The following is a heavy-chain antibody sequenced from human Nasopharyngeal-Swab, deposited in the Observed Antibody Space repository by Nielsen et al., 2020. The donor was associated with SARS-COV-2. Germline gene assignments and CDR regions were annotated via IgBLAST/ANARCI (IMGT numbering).Heavy chain of an antibody. V-gene: IGHV3-9*01. Sequence: SLKISCAASGFTFDDYAMHWVRQVPGKGLEWVSGINWNSGSIGYADSVKGRFTISRDNAKNSLYLQMNSLRPEDTALYYCAKDPARIVGAPTAAFDFWGQGTLVTVSS. J-gene: IGHJ4*02. D-gene: IGHD1-26*01. CDR3: AKDPARIVGAPTAAFDF. CDR2: INWNSGSI. CDR1: GFTFDDYA.